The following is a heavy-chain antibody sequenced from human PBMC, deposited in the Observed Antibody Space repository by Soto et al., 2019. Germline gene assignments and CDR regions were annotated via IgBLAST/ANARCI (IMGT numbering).Heavy chain of an antibody. J-gene: IGHJ6*02. CDR3: ARLIIAPSIAEKSWGYYYGMDV. D-gene: IGHD6-13*01. CDR1: GFTFSSYA. CDR2: ISYDGSNK. Sequence: GGSLRLSCAASGFTFSSYAMHWVRQAPGKGLEWVAVISYDGSNKYYADSVKGRFTISRDNSKNTLYLQMNSLRAEDTAVYYCARLIIAPSIAEKSWGYYYGMDVWGQGTTVTVSS. V-gene: IGHV3-30-3*01.